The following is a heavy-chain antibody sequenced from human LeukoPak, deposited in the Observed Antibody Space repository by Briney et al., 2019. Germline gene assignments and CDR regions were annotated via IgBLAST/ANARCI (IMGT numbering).Heavy chain of an antibody. D-gene: IGHD2-2*01. CDR3: ARDRAITLNCSRTSCYLWYYYYGMDI. CDR2: ISAYNGNT. Sequence: ASVKVSYKASGYTFPSYGIIWVRHAPGQGLEWMGWISAYNGNTNYAQKLQGRVTMTTDTSTSTAYMELRSLRSDDTAVYYCARDRAITLNCSRTSCYLWYYYYGMDIWSQGTTVTVSS. V-gene: IGHV1-18*01. CDR1: GYTFPSYG. J-gene: IGHJ6*02.